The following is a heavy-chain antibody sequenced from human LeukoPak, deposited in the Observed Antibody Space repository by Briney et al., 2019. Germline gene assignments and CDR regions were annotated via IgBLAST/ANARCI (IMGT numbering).Heavy chain of an antibody. CDR2: IYYSGST. D-gene: IGHD6-13*01. Sequence: PSETLSLTCTVSGGSISSYYWSWIRQPPGKGLEWIGYIYYSGSTNYNPSPKSRVTISVDTSKNQFSLKLSSVTAADTAVYYCAGNIAAAFHWFDPWGQGTLVTVSS. V-gene: IGHV4-59*01. CDR3: AGNIAAAFHWFDP. J-gene: IGHJ5*02. CDR1: GGSISSYY.